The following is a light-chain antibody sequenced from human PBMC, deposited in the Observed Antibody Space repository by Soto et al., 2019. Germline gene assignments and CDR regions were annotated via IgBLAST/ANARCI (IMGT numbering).Light chain of an antibody. J-gene: IGKJ1*01. Sequence: DIQMTQSPSTLSASVGDRVTITCRASQSISSWLAWYQQKPGKAPKLLIYKASSLESGVPSRFSGSGSGTEFTLTISSLQPDDFATYSCQQYNGSPWTFGQGTKVEIK. CDR3: QQYNGSPWT. CDR2: KAS. V-gene: IGKV1-5*03. CDR1: QSISSW.